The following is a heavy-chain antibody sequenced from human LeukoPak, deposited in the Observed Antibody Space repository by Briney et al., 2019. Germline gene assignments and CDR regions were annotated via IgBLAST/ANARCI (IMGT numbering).Heavy chain of an antibody. CDR1: GGSFSGYY. CDR2: INHSGST. J-gene: IGHJ4*02. CDR3: ARRMWLRWGAFDY. Sequence: SETLSLTCAVYGGSFSGYYWSWIRQPPGKGLEWIGEINHSGSTNYNPSLKSRVTISVDTSKNQFSLKLSSVTAADTAVYYCARRMWLRWGAFDYWGQGTLVTVSS. D-gene: IGHD5-12*01. V-gene: IGHV4-34*01.